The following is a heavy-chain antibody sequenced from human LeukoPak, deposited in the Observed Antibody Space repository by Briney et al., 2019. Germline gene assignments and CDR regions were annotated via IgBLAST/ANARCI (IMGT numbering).Heavy chain of an antibody. Sequence: SETLSLTCTVSGGSISSYYWSWIRQPPGKGLEWIGYIYYSGSTNYNPSLKSRVTISVDTSKNQFSLKLSSVTAADTAVYYCARDYYDSSGYYSPDAFDIWGQGTMDTVSS. CDR2: IYYSGST. J-gene: IGHJ3*02. V-gene: IGHV4-59*01. D-gene: IGHD3-22*01. CDR3: ARDYYDSSGYYSPDAFDI. CDR1: GGSISSYY.